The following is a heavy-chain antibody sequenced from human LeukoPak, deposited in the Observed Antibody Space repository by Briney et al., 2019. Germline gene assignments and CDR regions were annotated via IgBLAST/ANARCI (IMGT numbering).Heavy chain of an antibody. J-gene: IGHJ3*01. CDR1: GFTFSDSW. CDR2: IKTKTDGETT. Sequence: PGGSLRLSCAASGFTFSDSWMSWVRQAPGKGLEWVGRIKTKTDGETTDYTAPVKGRFTISRDDSKNTVYLQMTSLKTEDTAVYYCGTGSACDFWGQGTVVTVSS. V-gene: IGHV3-15*01. D-gene: IGHD7-27*01. CDR3: GTGSACDF.